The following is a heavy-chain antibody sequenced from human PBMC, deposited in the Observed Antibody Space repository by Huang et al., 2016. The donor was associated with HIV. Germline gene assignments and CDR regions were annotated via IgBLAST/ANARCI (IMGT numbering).Heavy chain of an antibody. V-gene: IGHV1-3*01. Sequence: QVQLVQSGAEVEKPGASVNLSCKASGFNVLTYALHWVRQAPGQRLEWMGWINGDGLTKYSQKFQGRVTITRDRSASTVYVDFKSLTYEDTAVYYCARDKEAGTPFFDPWGQGTLVTVSS. D-gene: IGHD6-19*01. CDR1: GFNVLTYA. J-gene: IGHJ5*02. CDR3: ARDKEAGTPFFDP. CDR2: INGDGLT.